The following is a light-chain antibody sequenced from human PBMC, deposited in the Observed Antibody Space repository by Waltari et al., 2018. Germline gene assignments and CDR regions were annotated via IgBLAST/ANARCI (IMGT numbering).Light chain of an antibody. CDR1: SGDVGGYNY. J-gene: IGLJ1*01. CDR2: EFT. Sequence: QSALTQPRSVSGSPGQSVTISCTGASGDVGGYNYVSWYQQPPGKAPKLVIYEFTKRPSGGPDRFCGSKSGDTASLTISGLRAEDEADYYGCSYAGRYSYVFGTGTKGTVL. V-gene: IGLV2-11*01. CDR3: CSYAGRYSYV.